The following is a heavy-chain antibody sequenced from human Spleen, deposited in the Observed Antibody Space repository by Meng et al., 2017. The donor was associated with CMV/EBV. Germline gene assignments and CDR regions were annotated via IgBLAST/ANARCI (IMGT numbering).Heavy chain of an antibody. Sequence: SETLSLTCTVSGGSISSYYWSWIRQPPGKGLEWIGYIYYSGSTNYNPSLKSRVTISVDTSKNQFSLKLSSVTAADTAVYFCARGVDYYYGMDVWGQGTTVTVSS. V-gene: IGHV4-59*01. CDR3: ARGVDYYYGMDV. J-gene: IGHJ6*02. D-gene: IGHD3-10*01. CDR1: GGSISSYY. CDR2: IYYSGST.